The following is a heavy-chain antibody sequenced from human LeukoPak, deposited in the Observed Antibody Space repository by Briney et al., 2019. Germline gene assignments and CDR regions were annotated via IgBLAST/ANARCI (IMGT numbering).Heavy chain of an antibody. Sequence: ASVKVSCKASGGTFSSYAISWVRQAPGQGLEWMGGIIPIFGTANYAQKFQGRVTITTDESASTAYMELSSLRSEDTAVYYCARGNDFWSGYSLGGYYYMDVWAKGPRSPSP. CDR1: GGTFSSYA. D-gene: IGHD3-3*01. CDR3: ARGNDFWSGYSLGGYYYMDV. J-gene: IGHJ6*03. CDR2: IIPIFGTA. V-gene: IGHV1-69*05.